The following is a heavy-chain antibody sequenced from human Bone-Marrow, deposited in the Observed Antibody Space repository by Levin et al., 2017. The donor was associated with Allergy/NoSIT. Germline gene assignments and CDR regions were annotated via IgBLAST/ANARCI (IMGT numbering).Heavy chain of an antibody. V-gene: IGHV3-53*01. CDR2: IYSGGST. CDR1: GFTVSSNY. Sequence: GGSLRLSCAASGFTVSSNYMSWVRQAPGKGLEWVSVIYSGGSTYYADSVKGRFTISRDNSKNTLYLQMNSLRAEDTAVYYCARRGSNYYQNYYYYGMDVWGQGTTVTVSS. J-gene: IGHJ6*02. D-gene: IGHD4-11*01. CDR3: ARRGSNYYQNYYYYGMDV.